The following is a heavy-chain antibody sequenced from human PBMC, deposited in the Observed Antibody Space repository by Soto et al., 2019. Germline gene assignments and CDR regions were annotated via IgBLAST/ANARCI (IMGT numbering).Heavy chain of an antibody. CDR1: GGSISSSSYY. J-gene: IGHJ4*02. CDR3: AGLSGSYPKLNFDS. V-gene: IGHV4-39*01. Sequence: QLQLQESGPGLVKPSETLSLTCTVSGGSISSSSYYWGWIRQPPGKGLEWIGSIYYSGSTYYNPSFRSRVTISGDTSRNQCALKLSSVTAADTAVYYCAGLSGSYPKLNFDSWGQGTLVTVSS. D-gene: IGHD1-26*01. CDR2: IYYSGST.